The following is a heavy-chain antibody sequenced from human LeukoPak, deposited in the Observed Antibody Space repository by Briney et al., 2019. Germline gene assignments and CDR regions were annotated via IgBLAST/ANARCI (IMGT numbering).Heavy chain of an antibody. CDR3: ARGLNDDYGDIYNWFDP. D-gene: IGHD4-17*01. CDR1: GGSFSEYY. J-gene: IGHJ5*02. CDR2: ISQSGSI. Sequence: SETLSLTCAVYGGSFSEYYWSWIRQSPGKGLEWIAEISQSGSINYNPSLKSRVTISVDASKNQFSLKLSSVTAADTAVYYCARGLNDDYGDIYNWFDPWGQGTLVTVSS. V-gene: IGHV4-34*01.